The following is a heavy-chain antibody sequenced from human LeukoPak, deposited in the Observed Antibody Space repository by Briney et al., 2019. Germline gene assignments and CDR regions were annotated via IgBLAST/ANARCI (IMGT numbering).Heavy chain of an antibody. V-gene: IGHV1-24*01. J-gene: IGHJ1*01. D-gene: IGHD6-6*01. CDR3: ATDGSYSSSSVYFQH. CDR1: GYTFTSY. Sequence: ASVKVSCKASGYTFTSYDSNWVRQAPGKGLEWMGGFDPEDGETIYAQKFQGRVTTTEDTSTDTAYMELSSLRSEDTAVYYCATDGSYSSSSVYFQHWGQGTLVTVSS. CDR2: FDPEDGET.